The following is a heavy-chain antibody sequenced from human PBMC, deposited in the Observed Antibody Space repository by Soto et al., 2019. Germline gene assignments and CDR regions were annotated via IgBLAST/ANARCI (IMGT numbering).Heavy chain of an antibody. D-gene: IGHD5-18*01. CDR2: IYYSGST. Sequence: SETLSVTSTVSGGSISSTSYYWGWIHQPPGKGLEWIGSIYYSGSTYYNPSLKSRVTISVDTSKNQFSLKLSSVTAADTAVYYCARHLSGYSYDYTCYNYYYYMDVWGKGTTVTVSS. CDR1: GGSISSTSYY. J-gene: IGHJ6*03. V-gene: IGHV4-39*01. CDR3: ARHLSGYSYDYTCYNYYYYMDV.